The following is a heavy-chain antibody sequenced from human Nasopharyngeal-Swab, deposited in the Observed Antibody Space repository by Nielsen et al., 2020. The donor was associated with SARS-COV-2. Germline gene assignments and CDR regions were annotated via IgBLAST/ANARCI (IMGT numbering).Heavy chain of an antibody. CDR2: INHSGST. V-gene: IGHV4-34*01. J-gene: IGHJ4*02. CDR1: GGSFSGYY. Sequence: SETLSLTCAVYGGSFSGYYWSWIRQPPGKGLEWIGEINHSGSTNYNPSLKSRVTISVDTSKNQFSLKLSSVTAADTAVYYCARGPYSSLFGVTGRYFEYRGQGTLVTVSS. CDR3: ARGPYSSLFGVTGRYFEY. D-gene: IGHD6-6*01.